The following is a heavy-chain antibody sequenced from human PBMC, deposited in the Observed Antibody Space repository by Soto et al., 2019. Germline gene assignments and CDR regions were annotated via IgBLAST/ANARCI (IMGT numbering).Heavy chain of an antibody. J-gene: IGHJ6*02. V-gene: IGHV1-69*06. D-gene: IGHD3-3*01. CDR3: ASPAYDFWSGYVYGMDV. CDR1: GGTFSSYA. Sequence: EASVKVSCKASGGTFSSYAISWVRQAPGQGLEWMGGIIPIFGTANYAQKFQGRVTITADKSTSTAYMELSSLRSEDTAVYYCASPAYDFWSGYVYGMDVWGQGTTVTVSS. CDR2: IIPIFGTA.